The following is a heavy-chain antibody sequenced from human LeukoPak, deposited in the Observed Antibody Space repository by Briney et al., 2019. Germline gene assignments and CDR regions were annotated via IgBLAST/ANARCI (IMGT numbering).Heavy chain of an antibody. CDR1: GFTFSSCG. J-gene: IGHJ3*02. V-gene: IGHV3-33*01. Sequence: QSGGSLRLSCAASGFTFSSCGMHWVRQAPGKGLEWVAVIWYDGSNKYYADSVKGRFTISRDNSKNTLYLQMNSLRAEDTAVYYCARDGYYYDSSGYYHDDAFDIWGQGTMVTVSS. CDR2: IWYDGSNK. CDR3: ARDGYYYDSSGYYHDDAFDI. D-gene: IGHD3-22*01.